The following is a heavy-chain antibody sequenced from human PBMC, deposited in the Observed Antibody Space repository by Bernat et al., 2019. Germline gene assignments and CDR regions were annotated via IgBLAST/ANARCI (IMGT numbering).Heavy chain of an antibody. CDR1: GFTFSDHY. V-gene: IGHV3-72*01. J-gene: IGHJ6*03. Sequence: EVQLVESGGGLVQPGGSLRLSCAASGFTFSDHYMDWVRQAPGKGLEWVGRTRNKANSYTTEYAASVKGRFTISRDDSKTSLSLQMNSLKTEDTAVYYCARHTALGYYYYYMDVWGKGTTVTVSS. D-gene: IGHD2-21*02. CDR3: ARHTALGYYYYYMDV. CDR2: TRNKANSYTT.